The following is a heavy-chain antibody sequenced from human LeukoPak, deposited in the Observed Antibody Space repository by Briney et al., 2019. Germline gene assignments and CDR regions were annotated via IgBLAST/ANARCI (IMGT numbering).Heavy chain of an antibody. CDR2: INPNSGGT. CDR3: ARWDIVVVPAAGFDY. Sequence: GASVKVSCKASGHTFTGYYMHWVRRAPGQGLEWRGWINPNSGGTNYAQKFQGRVTMTRDTSISTAYMELSRLRSDDTAVYYCARWDIVVVPAAGFDYWGQGTLVTVSS. V-gene: IGHV1-2*02. D-gene: IGHD2-2*01. CDR1: GHTFTGYY. J-gene: IGHJ4*02.